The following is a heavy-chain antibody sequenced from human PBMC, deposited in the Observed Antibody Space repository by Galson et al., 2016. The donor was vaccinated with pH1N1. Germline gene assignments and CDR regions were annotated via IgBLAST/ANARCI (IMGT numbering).Heavy chain of an antibody. V-gene: IGHV3-33*01. CDR3: ATYYYGSGSYYWQKAEVWYFDL. CDR1: GFTLSSYG. J-gene: IGHJ2*01. D-gene: IGHD3-10*01. Sequence: SLRLSCAASGFTLSSYGMHWVRQAPGKGLEWVAVIWSDRSNKYYADSVKGRFTISRDKSKNTLYLQMNSLRAEDTAVYYCATYYYGSGSYYWQKAEVWYFDLWGRGTLVTVSS. CDR2: IWSDRSNK.